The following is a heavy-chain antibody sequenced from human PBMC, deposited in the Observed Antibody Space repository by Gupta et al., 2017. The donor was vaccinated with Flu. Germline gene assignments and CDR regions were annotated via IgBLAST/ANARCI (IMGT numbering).Heavy chain of an antibody. CDR1: GFTSRSYI. D-gene: IGHD3-22*01. J-gene: IGHJ4*02. Sequence: EVQLVASGGGLVKPGGSLRLSCPASGFTSRSYIMNGVRQAPGKGLEWVSSISSSSSYIYYADSVKGRFTISRDNAKNSLYLQMNSLRAEDTAVYYCARASYDSSGYYSVNYYFDYWGQGTLVTVSS. CDR3: ARASYDSSGYYSVNYYFDY. V-gene: IGHV3-21*01. CDR2: ISSSSSYI.